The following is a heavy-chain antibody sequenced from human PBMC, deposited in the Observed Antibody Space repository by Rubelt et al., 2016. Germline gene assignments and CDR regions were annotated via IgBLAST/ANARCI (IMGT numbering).Heavy chain of an antibody. J-gene: IGHJ6*02. CDR3: VRDRYASASGGMDV. D-gene: IGHD3-10*01. Sequence: GGGLVQPGRSLRLSCTASGFTFGDCGMSWFRQAPGKGLEWVAIISFDGSLKHYADYVKGRFTISRDNSKNTLYLEISRLRAEDTAVYYCVRDRYASASGGMDVWGQGTTVTVSS. CDR1: GFTFGDCG. V-gene: IGHV3-30*04. CDR2: ISFDGSLK.